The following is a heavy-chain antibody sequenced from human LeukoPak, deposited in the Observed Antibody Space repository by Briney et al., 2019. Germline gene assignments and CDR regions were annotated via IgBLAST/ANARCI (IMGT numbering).Heavy chain of an antibody. Sequence: PSETLSLTCTVSGGSISSDSYYWAWIRQPPGKGLEWIASIYYSGGTYYNPSLKSRVTISVDTSRNQFSLKLSSVTAADTAVYYCASLPVAGLSEGYWGQGTLVIVSS. J-gene: IGHJ4*02. D-gene: IGHD6-19*01. CDR1: GGSISSDSYY. V-gene: IGHV4-39*01. CDR2: IYYSGGT. CDR3: ASLPVAGLSEGY.